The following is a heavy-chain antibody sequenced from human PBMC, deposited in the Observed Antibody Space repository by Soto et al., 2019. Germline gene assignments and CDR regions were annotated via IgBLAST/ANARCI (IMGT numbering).Heavy chain of an antibody. J-gene: IGHJ4*02. D-gene: IGHD6-19*01. CDR1: GFTFSSYA. V-gene: IGHV3-23*01. CDR3: AKDRSSGWYQSFDY. Sequence: EVQLLESGGDLVQPGGSLRLSCAASGFTFSSYAMSWVRQAPGKGLEWVSAISGSGGGTYYADSVKGRFTISRDNSINTLYLHLNGLRAEDTAVYYCAKDRSSGWYQSFDYWGQGTLVTVSS. CDR2: ISGSGGGT.